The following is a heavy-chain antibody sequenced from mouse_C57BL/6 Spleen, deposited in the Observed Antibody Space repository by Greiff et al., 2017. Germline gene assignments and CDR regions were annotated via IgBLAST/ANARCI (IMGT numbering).Heavy chain of an antibody. V-gene: IGHV5-17*01. CDR1: GFTFSDYG. CDR2: ISSGSSTI. D-gene: IGHD2-1*01. J-gene: IGHJ4*01. Sequence: EVKLVESGGGLVKPGGSLKLSCAASGFTFSDYGMHWVRQAPEKGLEWVAYISSGSSTIYYADTVKGRFTISRDNAKNTMFLQMTSLRSEDTAMYYCARNYGKGDAKGCWGQGTSVTVAS. CDR3: ARNYGKGDAKGC.